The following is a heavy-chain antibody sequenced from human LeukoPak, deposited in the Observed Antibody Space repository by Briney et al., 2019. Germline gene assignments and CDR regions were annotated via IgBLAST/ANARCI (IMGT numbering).Heavy chain of an antibody. CDR3: AKLAVGNAGY. J-gene: IGHJ4*02. Sequence: GGSLRLSCAASGLTFSGFAMSWVRQAPGKGLEWVSTISPSGGSTFYADSVKGRFTVSRDNSKNTLYLQMNSLRVEDTAAYYCAKLAVGNAGYCGQGTLVTVSS. CDR2: ISPSGGST. CDR1: GLTFSGFA. V-gene: IGHV3-23*01.